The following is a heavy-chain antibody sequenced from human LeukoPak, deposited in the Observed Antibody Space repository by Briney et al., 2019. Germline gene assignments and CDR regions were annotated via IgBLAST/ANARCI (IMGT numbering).Heavy chain of an antibody. CDR2: ISGSGGST. V-gene: IGHV3-23*01. CDR1: GFTFSSYA. CDR3: AKGISSWYDYFDY. J-gene: IGHJ4*02. D-gene: IGHD6-13*01. Sequence: GGSLRLSCAASGFTFSSYAMSWVRQAPGKGLEWVSAISGSGGSTYYADSVKGRFTISRDNSKNTLYLQMDSLRAEDTAVYYCAKGISSWYDYFDYWGQGTLVTVSS.